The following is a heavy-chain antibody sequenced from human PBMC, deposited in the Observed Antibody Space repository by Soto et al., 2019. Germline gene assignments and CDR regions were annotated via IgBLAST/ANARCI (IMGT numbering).Heavy chain of an antibody. V-gene: IGHV3-30-3*01. Sequence: QVQLVESGGGVVQPGRSLRLSCAASGFTFSSYAMHWVRQAPGKGLEWVAVISYDGSNKYYADSVKGRFTISRDNSQNTLYLQMTSLRAEDTAVYYCARGGDFWSGSPAYYYYGMDVWGQGTTVTVSS. CDR2: ISYDGSNK. CDR1: GFTFSSYA. D-gene: IGHD3-3*01. J-gene: IGHJ6*02. CDR3: ARGGDFWSGSPAYYYYGMDV.